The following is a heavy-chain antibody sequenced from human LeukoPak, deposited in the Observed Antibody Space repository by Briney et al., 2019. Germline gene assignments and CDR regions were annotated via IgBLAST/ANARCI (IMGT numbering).Heavy chain of an antibody. V-gene: IGHV3-30*18. CDR3: AKDFDFWSGYFDY. CDR1: GFTFSSYG. CDR2: ISYDGSNK. J-gene: IGHJ4*02. D-gene: IGHD3-3*01. Sequence: GRSLRLSCAASGFTFSSYGMHWVRQAPGKGLEWVAVISYDGSNKYYADSVKGRFTISRDNSKNTLYLQMNSLRAEDTAVYYCAKDFDFWSGYFDYWGQGTLVTVSS.